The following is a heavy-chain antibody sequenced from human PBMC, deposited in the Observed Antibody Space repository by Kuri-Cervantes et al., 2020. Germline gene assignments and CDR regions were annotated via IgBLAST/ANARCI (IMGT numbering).Heavy chain of an antibody. Sequence: GESLKISCAASGFTFSSSGMHWVRQAPGKGLEWVSAISGSGGSTYYADSVKGRFTISRDNSKNTLYLQMNSLRAEDTAVYYCAKGQIYGSGMNWFDPWGQGTLVTVSS. D-gene: IGHD3-10*01. CDR2: ISGSGGST. CDR1: GFTFSSSG. CDR3: AKGQIYGSGMNWFDP. V-gene: IGHV3-23*01. J-gene: IGHJ5*02.